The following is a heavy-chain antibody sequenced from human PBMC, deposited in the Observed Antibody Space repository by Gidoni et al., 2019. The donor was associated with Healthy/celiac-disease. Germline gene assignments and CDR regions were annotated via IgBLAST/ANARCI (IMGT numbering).Heavy chain of an antibody. Sequence: EVQLVQSGAEVKKPGESLKISCKGSGYSFTSYWIGWVRQMPGKGLEWVGITYPGDFDTRYSPSFQGQVTISADKSISTAYLQWSSLKASDTAMYYCARQGFGFGEDYYYYYGMDVWGQGTTVTVSS. CDR1: GYSFTSYW. D-gene: IGHD3-10*01. CDR3: ARQGFGFGEDYYYYYGMDV. V-gene: IGHV5-51*01. CDR2: TYPGDFDT. J-gene: IGHJ6*02.